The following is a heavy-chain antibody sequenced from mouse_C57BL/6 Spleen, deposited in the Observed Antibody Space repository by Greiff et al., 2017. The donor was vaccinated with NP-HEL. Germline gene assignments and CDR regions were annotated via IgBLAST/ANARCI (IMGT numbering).Heavy chain of an antibody. J-gene: IGHJ1*03. D-gene: IGHD1-1*01. V-gene: IGHV1-26*01. CDR2: INPNNGGT. CDR1: GYTFTDYY. Sequence: EVQLQQSGPELVKPGASVKISCKASGYTFTDYYMNWVKQSHGKSLEWIGDINPNNGGTSYNQKFKGKATLTVDKSSSTAYMELRSLTSEDSAVYYCAREGTTVVADWYFDVWGTGTTVTVSS. CDR3: AREGTTVVADWYFDV.